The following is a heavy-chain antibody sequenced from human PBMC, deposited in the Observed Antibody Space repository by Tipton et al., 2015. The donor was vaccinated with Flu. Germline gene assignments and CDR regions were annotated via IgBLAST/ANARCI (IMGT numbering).Heavy chain of an antibody. CDR1: GGSISSYY. D-gene: IGHD1-7*01. J-gene: IGHJ4*02. Sequence: TLSLTCTVSGGSISSYYWSWIRQPPGKGLEWIGYIYYSGSTNYNPSLKSRVTISVDTSKSQFSLKLCSVTAADTAVYYCARVAHNWNYSIDYWGQGTLVTVSS. CDR2: IYYSGST. V-gene: IGHV4-59*01. CDR3: ARVAHNWNYSIDY.